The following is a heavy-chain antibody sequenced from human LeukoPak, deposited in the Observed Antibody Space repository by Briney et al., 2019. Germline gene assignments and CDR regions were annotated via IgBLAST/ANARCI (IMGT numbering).Heavy chain of an antibody. D-gene: IGHD5-18*01. CDR3: AREFPGSAMVHDAFDI. V-gene: IGHV1-69*13. J-gene: IGHJ3*02. CDR2: IIPIFGTA. CDR1: GGTFSSYA. Sequence: ASVKVSCKASGGTFSSYAISWVRQAPGQGLEWMGGIIPIFGTANYAQKFQGRVTITADESTSTAYMELSSLRSEDTAVNYCAREFPGSAMVHDAFDIWGQGTMVTVSS.